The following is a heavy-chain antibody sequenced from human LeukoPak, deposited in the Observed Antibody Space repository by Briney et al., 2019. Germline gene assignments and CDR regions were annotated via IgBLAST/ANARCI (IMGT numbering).Heavy chain of an antibody. V-gene: IGHV1-18*01. D-gene: IGHD6-6*01. CDR1: GYTFTSYG. CDR2: ISAYNGNT. Sequence: ASVKVSCKASGYTFTSYGISWVRQAPGQGLEWMGWISAYNGNTSYAQKFQGRVTMTRDTSTSTVYMELSSLRSEDTAVYYCASAYSSSSHFDYWGQGTPVTVSS. CDR3: ASAYSSSSHFDY. J-gene: IGHJ4*02.